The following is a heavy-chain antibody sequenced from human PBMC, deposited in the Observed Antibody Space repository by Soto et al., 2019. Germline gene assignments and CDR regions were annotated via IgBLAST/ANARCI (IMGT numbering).Heavy chain of an antibody. Sequence: QVQLVESGGGVVQPGRSLRLSCAVSGFTFSSYGMHWVRQAPGKGLEWVAVISYDGSNKYYADSVKGRFTISRDNSKNTLYLEINSLRAEDTAVYYCARDLERHFDLWGRGTLVTVS. D-gene: IGHD1-1*01. CDR3: ARDLERHFDL. J-gene: IGHJ2*01. CDR2: ISYDGSNK. CDR1: GFTFSSYG. V-gene: IGHV3-30-3*01.